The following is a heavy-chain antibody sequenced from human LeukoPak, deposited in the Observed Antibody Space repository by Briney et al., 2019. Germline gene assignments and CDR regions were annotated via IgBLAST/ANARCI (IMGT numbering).Heavy chain of an antibody. D-gene: IGHD7-27*01. Sequence: GGSLRLSCAASGFTFTNYEMNWVRQAPGKGLEWVSYISNSGKTIYYADSVKGRFTISRDNAKNSLYLQMNSLRAEDTAVYYCAKATSVVLGIGFYWGQGTLVTVSS. V-gene: IGHV3-48*03. CDR1: GFTFTNYE. CDR3: AKATSVVLGIGFY. CDR2: ISNSGKTI. J-gene: IGHJ4*02.